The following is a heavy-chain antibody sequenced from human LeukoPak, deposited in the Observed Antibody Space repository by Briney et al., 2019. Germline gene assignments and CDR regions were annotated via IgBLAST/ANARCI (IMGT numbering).Heavy chain of an antibody. CDR3: VHSQQLDGDFDY. J-gene: IGHJ4*02. Sequence: SETLSLTCTVSGGSISSYYWSWIRQPPGKGLEWIGYIYYSGSTNYNPSLKSRVTMSVDTSKNQFSLKLSSVTAADTAVYYCVHSQQLDGDFDYWGQGTLVTVSS. CDR2: IYYSGST. CDR1: GGSISSYY. V-gene: IGHV4-59*12. D-gene: IGHD6-13*01.